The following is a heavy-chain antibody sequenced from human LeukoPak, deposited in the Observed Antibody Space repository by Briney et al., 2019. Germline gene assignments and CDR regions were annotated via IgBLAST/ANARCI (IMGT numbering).Heavy chain of an antibody. CDR3: ARAAYCSGGSCYLRDAFDI. CDR2: INSSGGST. V-gene: IGHV1-46*01. Sequence: ASVKVSCKASGYTFTSYYMHWVRQAPGQGLEWMGIINSSGGSTTYAQKFQGRITMTRDMSTSTVYMELSSLRSEDTAVYYCARAAYCSGGSCYLRDAFDIWGQGTMVTVSS. CDR1: GYTFTSYY. D-gene: IGHD2-15*01. J-gene: IGHJ3*02.